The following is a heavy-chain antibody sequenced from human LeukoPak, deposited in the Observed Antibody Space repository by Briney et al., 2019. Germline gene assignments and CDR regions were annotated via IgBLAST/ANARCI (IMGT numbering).Heavy chain of an antibody. CDR3: ARDRVIDF. D-gene: IGHD3-10*01. Sequence: GGSLRLSCAASGFTFSSYAMTWVRQAPGKGLEWVSGISGSGGDTYYADSVKGRFTISRDNSKNTLYLQMNSLRAEDTAVYYCARDRVIDFWGQGTLVTISS. V-gene: IGHV3-23*01. CDR2: ISGSGGDT. J-gene: IGHJ4*02. CDR1: GFTFSSYA.